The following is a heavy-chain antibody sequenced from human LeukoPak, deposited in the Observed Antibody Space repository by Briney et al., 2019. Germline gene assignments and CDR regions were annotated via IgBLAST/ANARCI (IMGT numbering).Heavy chain of an antibody. CDR1: GYSFTSYW. CDR3: ARDAYGDYSRLTSWFDP. V-gene: IGHV5-51*01. Sequence: PGESLKISCKGSGYSFTSYWIGWVRQMPGKGLEWMGIIYPGDSDTRYSPSFQGQVTISADKSISTAYLQWSSLKASDTAMYYCARDAYGDYSRLTSWFDPWGQGTLVTVSS. D-gene: IGHD4-17*01. CDR2: IYPGDSDT. J-gene: IGHJ5*02.